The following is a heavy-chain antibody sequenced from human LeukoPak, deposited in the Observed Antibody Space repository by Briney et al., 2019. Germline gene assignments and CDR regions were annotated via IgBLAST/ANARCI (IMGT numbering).Heavy chain of an antibody. J-gene: IGHJ4*02. CDR3: XXXQLXXXCDXTRCHTNFYY. Sequence: GGSLRLSCAASGFTVSNDYMSWVRQAPGKGLEWVSVIYGGATTYYADSVKGRFTISRDNSKNTLYLQMNSLRAEDTAGDFCXXXQLXXXCDXTRCHTNFYYWGQGTLVTVSS. D-gene: IGHD2-2*02. V-gene: IGHV3-53*01. CDR1: GFTVSNDY. CDR2: IYGGATT.